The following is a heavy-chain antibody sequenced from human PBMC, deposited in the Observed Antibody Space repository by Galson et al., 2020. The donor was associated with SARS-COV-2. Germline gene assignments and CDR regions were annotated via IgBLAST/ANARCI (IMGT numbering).Heavy chain of an antibody. D-gene: IGHD2-2*02. CDR1: GFTFSSYE. CDR3: ARVYLEYFQH. Sequence: GGSLRLSCAASGFTFSSYEMNWVRQAPGKGLEWVSYISSSGSTIYYADSVKGRFTISRDNAKNSLYLQMNSLRAEDTAVYYCARVYLEYFQHWGQGTLVTVSS. J-gene: IGHJ1*01. V-gene: IGHV3-48*03. CDR2: ISSSGSTI.